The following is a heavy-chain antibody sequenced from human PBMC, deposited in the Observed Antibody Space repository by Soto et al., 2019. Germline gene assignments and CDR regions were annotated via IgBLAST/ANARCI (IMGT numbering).Heavy chain of an antibody. J-gene: IGHJ5*02. D-gene: IGHD3-10*01. CDR2: IYYSGST. V-gene: IGHV4-30-4*01. CDR3: ASNLRSATTMVRGVIRRETNWFDP. Sequence: PSETLSLTCTVSGGSISSGDYYWSWIRQPPGKGLEWIGYIYYSGSTYYNPSLKSRVTISVDTSKNQFSLKLSSVTAADTAVYYCASNLRSATTMVRGVIRRETNWFDPWGQGTLVTVSS. CDR1: GGSISSGDYY.